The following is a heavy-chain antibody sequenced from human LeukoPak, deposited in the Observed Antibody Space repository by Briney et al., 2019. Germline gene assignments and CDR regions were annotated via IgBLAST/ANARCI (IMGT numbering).Heavy chain of an antibody. D-gene: IGHD6-6*01. CDR1: GGTFSSYA. J-gene: IGHJ4*02. CDR3: ARYSSSAGIFDY. CDR2: IIPIFGTA. Sequence: SVKVSCKASGGTFSSYAISWVRQAPGQGLEWMGGIIPIFGTANYAQKFQGRVTITADESTSTAYMELSSLRSEDTAVYYCARYSSSAGIFDYWGQGTLVTVSS. V-gene: IGHV1-69*13.